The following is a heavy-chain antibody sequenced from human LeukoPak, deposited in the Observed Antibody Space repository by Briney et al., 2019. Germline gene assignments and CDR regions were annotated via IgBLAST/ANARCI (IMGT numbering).Heavy chain of an antibody. Sequence: PGGSLRLSCAASGFTFSSYSMNWVRQAPGKGLEWVSSISSSSSYIYYADSVKGRFTISRDNAKNSLYLQMNSLRAEDTAVYYCARGLRDRYSGSYQLDYWGQGTLVTVSS. D-gene: IGHD1-26*01. CDR3: ARGLRDRYSGSYQLDY. CDR1: GFTFSSYS. J-gene: IGHJ4*02. V-gene: IGHV3-21*01. CDR2: ISSSSSYI.